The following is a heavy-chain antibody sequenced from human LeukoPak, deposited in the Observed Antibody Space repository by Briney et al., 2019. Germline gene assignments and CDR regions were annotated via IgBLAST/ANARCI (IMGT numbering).Heavy chain of an antibody. CDR1: GFTFSDYY. D-gene: IGHD3-22*01. Sequence: GGSLRLSCAASGFTFSDYYMSWIRQAPGKGLEWISYICDSGRTIYYADSVKGRFTISRDNAKNSVYLQMNNLGAEDAAVYYCARDRLGDYDHSGYYDKWGQGTLVTVSS. V-gene: IGHV3-11*01. J-gene: IGHJ4*02. CDR3: ARDRLGDYDHSGYYDK. CDR2: ICDSGRTI.